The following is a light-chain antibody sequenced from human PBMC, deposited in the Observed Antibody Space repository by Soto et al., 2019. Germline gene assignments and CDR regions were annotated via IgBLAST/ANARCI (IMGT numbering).Light chain of an antibody. CDR3: SSYTSSSTLV. CDR2: DVS. J-gene: IGLJ2*01. Sequence: QSALTQPASVSGSPGQSITISCTGASSDVGAYNYVSWYQQHPGKAPKLIIYDVSNRPSGVSNRFSGSKSGNTASLTISGLQAEDESDYYCSSYTSSSTLVFGGGTQPTVL. CDR1: SSDVGAYNY. V-gene: IGLV2-14*03.